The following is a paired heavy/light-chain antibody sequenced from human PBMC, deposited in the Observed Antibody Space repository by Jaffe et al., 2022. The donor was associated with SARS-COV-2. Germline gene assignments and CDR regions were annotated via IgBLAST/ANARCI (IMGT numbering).Heavy chain of an antibody. D-gene: IGHD2-21*02. J-gene: IGHJ4*02. V-gene: IGHV3-21*02. CDR3: ARSLDLVTTIFGY. CDR2: TYGGGDSI. Sequence: EVQLVESGGGLVKPGGSLRLSCIGSGFAFSDYDMSWVRQAPGKGLEWVSSIYGRKGLEWLSSTYGGGDSIYYAESVKGRFTISRDNARNALYLQMNSLGAEDTAVYFCARSLDLVTTIFGYWGQGVLVTVSS. CDR1: GFAFSDYD.
Light chain of an antibody. Sequence: EIVLTQSPVTLSLSPGDRATLSCRASTSLTSYVAWYQQRPGQAPRLLIYDVSIRATGIPARFSGSGSGRDFTLTISSLEPADFAVYYCQQRAKWPATFGQGTKVEIK. V-gene: IGKV3-11*02. CDR2: DVS. CDR1: TSLTSY. J-gene: IGKJ1*01. CDR3: QQRAKWPAT.